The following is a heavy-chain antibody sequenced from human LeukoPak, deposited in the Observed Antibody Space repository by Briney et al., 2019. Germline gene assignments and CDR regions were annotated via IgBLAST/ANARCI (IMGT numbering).Heavy chain of an antibody. CDR1: GFTFSSHW. J-gene: IGHJ4*02. CDR3: VRGSSDWAGTDY. V-gene: IGHV3-74*01. Sequence: PGGAPRLSLVVSGFTFSSHWMHWVRQAPGKGLVLGSRLNDDGTYVDYADSVRGRFTISRDNAKNMLHLQMNSLRVEDTAVYYCVRGSSDWAGTDYWGQGTLVTVSS. D-gene: IGHD2-21*02. CDR2: LNDDGTYV.